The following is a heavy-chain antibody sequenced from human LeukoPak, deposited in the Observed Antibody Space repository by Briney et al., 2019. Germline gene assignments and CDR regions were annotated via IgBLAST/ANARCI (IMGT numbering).Heavy chain of an antibody. D-gene: IGHD3-22*01. CDR2: IYYSGST. J-gene: IGHJ3*02. V-gene: IGHV4-30-4*08. CDR3: ARVDYYDSSGFYPYAFDI. CDR1: GGSISSYY. Sequence: SETLSLTCTVSGGSISSYYWSWIRQPPGKGLEWIGYIYYSGSTYYNPSLKSRVTISVDTSKNQFSLKLSSVTAADTAVYYCARVDYYDSSGFYPYAFDIWGQGTMVTVSS.